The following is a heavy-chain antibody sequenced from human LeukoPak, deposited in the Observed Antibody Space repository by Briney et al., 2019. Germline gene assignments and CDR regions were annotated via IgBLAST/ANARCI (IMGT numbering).Heavy chain of an antibody. Sequence: PGGSLRLSCAGSGFTFSNYAMSWVRQAPGKGLEWVSIITGSGGGSYYADSVKGRFTLSRDNSKNTLYLQMNSLRVEDTAVYFCAKKSLWSGPFDYWGQGTPVTVFS. CDR2: ITGSGGGS. CDR1: GFTFSNYA. V-gene: IGHV3-23*01. D-gene: IGHD3-3*01. J-gene: IGHJ4*02. CDR3: AKKSLWSGPFDY.